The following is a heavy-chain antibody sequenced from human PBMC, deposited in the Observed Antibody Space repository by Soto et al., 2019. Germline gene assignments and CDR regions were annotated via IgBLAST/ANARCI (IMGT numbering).Heavy chain of an antibody. J-gene: IGHJ4*02. D-gene: IGHD2-21*02. CDR3: AKAPPHIVVVTAPYDY. CDR2: ISGSGGST. CDR1: GFTFSSYA. V-gene: IGHV3-23*01. Sequence: SGGSLRLSCAASGFTFSSYAMSWVRQAPGKGLEWVSAISGSGGSTYYADSVKGRFTISRDNSKNTLYLQMNSLRAEDTAVYYCAKAPPHIVVVTAPYDYWGQGTLVTVSS.